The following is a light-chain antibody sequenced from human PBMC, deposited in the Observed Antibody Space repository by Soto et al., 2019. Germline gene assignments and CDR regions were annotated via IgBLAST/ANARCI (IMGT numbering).Light chain of an antibody. J-gene: IGLJ2*01. Sequence: QSVLTQPASVSGSPGQSITISCTGTSSDVGSYNLVSWYQQHPGKAPKLMIYEGSKRPSGVSHRFSGSKSGNTASLTISGLQAEDEADYCCCSYAGITTFVVFGGGTKLTVL. CDR1: SSDVGSYNL. CDR3: CSYAGITTFVV. CDR2: EGS. V-gene: IGLV2-23*03.